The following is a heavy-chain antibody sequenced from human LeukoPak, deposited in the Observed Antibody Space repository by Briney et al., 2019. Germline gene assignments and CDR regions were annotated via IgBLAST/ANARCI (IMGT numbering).Heavy chain of an antibody. V-gene: IGHV4-30-4*01. Sequence: PSETLSLTCTVSGGSISSGDYYWSWIRQPPGTGLEWIGYIYYSGSTYYNPSLKSRVTISVDTSNTRFSLKLSSVTAADTAVYYCARQCSSTSCYGYYGMDVWGQGTTVTVSS. D-gene: IGHD2-2*01. J-gene: IGHJ6*02. CDR1: GGSISSGDYY. CDR2: IYYSGST. CDR3: ARQCSSTSCYGYYGMDV.